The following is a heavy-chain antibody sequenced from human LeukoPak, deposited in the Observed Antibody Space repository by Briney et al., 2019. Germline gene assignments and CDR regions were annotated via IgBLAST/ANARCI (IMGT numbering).Heavy chain of an antibody. CDR1: GFTVSSNY. Sequence: PGGSLRLSCAASGFTVSSNYMSWVRRAPGKGLEWVSVIYSGGRTYCADSVKGRFTISRDNSKNTVYLQMNSLRAEDTAVYYCARANSATIPGADPWGQGTLVTVSS. D-gene: IGHD1-26*01. J-gene: IGHJ5*02. CDR3: ARANSATIPGADP. CDR2: IYSGGRT. V-gene: IGHV3-53*01.